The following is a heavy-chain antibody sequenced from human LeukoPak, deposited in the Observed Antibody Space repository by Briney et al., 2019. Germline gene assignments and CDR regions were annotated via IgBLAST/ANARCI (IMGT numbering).Heavy chain of an antibody. CDR2: FDPEDGET. J-gene: IGHJ4*02. V-gene: IGHV1-24*01. CDR3: ATGQLGDY. CDR1: GYTFTGYY. Sequence: ASVKVSCKASGYTFTGYYMRWVRQAPGKGLEWMGGFDPEDGETIYAQKFQGRVTMTEDTSTDTAYMELSSLRSEDTAVYYCATGQLGDYWGQGTLVTVSS. D-gene: IGHD6-6*01.